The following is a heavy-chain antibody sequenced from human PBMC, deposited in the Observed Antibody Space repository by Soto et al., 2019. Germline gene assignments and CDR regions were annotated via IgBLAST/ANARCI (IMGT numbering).Heavy chain of an antibody. D-gene: IGHD1-26*01. J-gene: IGHJ4*02. V-gene: IGHV3-48*02. CDR3: TRVNSGTYYAFDY. Sequence: PGGSLSLSCAASGFTFSSYSMSWVRQAPGQGLEWISYISSGSESIFYADSVKGRFTTSRDNAKNSLYLQMNSLRDEDTAVYYCTRVNSGTYYAFDYWGQGTPVTVSS. CDR2: ISSGSESI. CDR1: GFTFSSYS.